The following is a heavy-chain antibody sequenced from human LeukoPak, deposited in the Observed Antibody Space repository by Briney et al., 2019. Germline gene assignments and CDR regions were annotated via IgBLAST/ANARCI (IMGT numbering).Heavy chain of an antibody. CDR2: ITSSSSYI. J-gene: IGHJ4*02. CDR1: GFIFSSYS. CDR3: AKDIGSYYDY. Sequence: GGSLRLSCAASGFIFSSYSMNWVRQAPGKGLEWVSSITSSSSYIYYADSVKGRFTISRDNSKNTLYLEMNSLRAEDTAVYYCAKDIGSYYDYWGQGILVTVSS. V-gene: IGHV3-21*01. D-gene: IGHD3-10*01.